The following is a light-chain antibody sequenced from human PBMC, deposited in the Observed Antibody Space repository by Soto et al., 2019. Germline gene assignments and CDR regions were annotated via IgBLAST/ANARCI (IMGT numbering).Light chain of an antibody. V-gene: IGLV1-47*01. CDR2: RNN. CDR3: QSYDSSNQV. J-gene: IGLJ3*02. CDR1: SSNIGSNY. Sequence: QSVLTQPPSASGTPGQRVTISCSGSSSNIGSNYVYWYQQLPGTAPKLLIYRNNQRPSGVPDRFSGSKSGTSASLAISGLRSEDEADYYCQSYDSSNQVFGGGTKLTVL.